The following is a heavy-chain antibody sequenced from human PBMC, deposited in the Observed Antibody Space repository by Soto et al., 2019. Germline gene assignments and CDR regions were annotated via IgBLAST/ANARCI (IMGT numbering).Heavy chain of an antibody. Sequence: GGSLRLSCAASGFTFSSYSMNWVRQAPGKGLEWVSYISSSSSTIYYADSVKGRFTISRDNAKNSLYLQMNSLRDEDTAVYYCARASSVIMGAVAGIWDRGGYYYGMDVWGQGTTVTVSS. CDR1: GFTFSSYS. J-gene: IGHJ6*02. D-gene: IGHD6-19*01. CDR3: ARASSVIMGAVAGIWDRGGYYYGMDV. CDR2: ISSSSSTI. V-gene: IGHV3-48*02.